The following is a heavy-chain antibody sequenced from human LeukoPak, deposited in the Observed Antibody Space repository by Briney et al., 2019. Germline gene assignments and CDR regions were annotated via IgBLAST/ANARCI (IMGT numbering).Heavy chain of an antibody. CDR2: TYYRSKWYN. Sequence: SQTLSLTCAISGDSVSSNSAAWNWIRQSPSRGLEWLGRTYYRSKWYNDYAVSVKSRITINPDTSKNQFSLQLNSVTPEDTAVYYCARTHYDYGDYVYCYYYMDVWGKGTTVTVSS. D-gene: IGHD4-17*01. CDR3: ARTHYDYGDYVYCYYYMDV. CDR1: GDSVSSNSAA. V-gene: IGHV6-1*01. J-gene: IGHJ6*03.